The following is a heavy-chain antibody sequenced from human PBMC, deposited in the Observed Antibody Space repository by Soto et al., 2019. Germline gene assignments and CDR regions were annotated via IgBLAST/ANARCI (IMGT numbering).Heavy chain of an antibody. CDR1: GFSLSTSGVG. D-gene: IGHD2-2*01. CDR3: ARQPDDWFDP. V-gene: IGHV2-5*01. CDR2: IYWNDDK. J-gene: IGHJ5*02. Sequence: SGPTLVNPTQTLTLTCTFSGFSLSTSGVGVGWIRQPPGKALEWLALIYWNDDKRYSPSLKSRLTITKDTSKNQVVLTMTNMDPVDTAIYYCARQPDDWFDPWGQGTLVTVSS.